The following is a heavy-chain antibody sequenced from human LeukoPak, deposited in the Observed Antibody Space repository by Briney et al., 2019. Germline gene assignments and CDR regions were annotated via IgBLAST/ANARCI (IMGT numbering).Heavy chain of an antibody. D-gene: IGHD5-18*01. V-gene: IGHV3-23*01. CDR1: GFTFSSYT. CDR2: ISSSGGST. J-gene: IGHJ4*02. CDR3: ANGIQLLPY. Sequence: PGGSLRLSCAASGFTFSSYTMNWVCQAPREGLERVSAISSSGGSTTYADSVKDRLTISRENSKNTQYLQMDSLRAEDAAVYYCANGIQLLPYWGQGTLVTVSS.